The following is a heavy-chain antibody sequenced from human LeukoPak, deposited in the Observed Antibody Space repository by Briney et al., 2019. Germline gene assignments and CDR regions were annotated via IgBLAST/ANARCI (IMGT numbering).Heavy chain of an antibody. D-gene: IGHD2-21*01. CDR3: ARQVAVVEPTDPNWFDS. V-gene: IGHV4-39*07. CDR1: GDSIGRSTYY. CDR2: IFYNGRT. J-gene: IGHJ5*01. Sequence: PSETLSLTCNVSGDSIGRSTYYWGWVRQTPEKGLERIGSIFYNGRTYYTPSLQSRVIMSLDTSKNQFSLRLTSVTAADTADYYCARQVAVVEPTDPNWFDSWGQGTLVTVSS.